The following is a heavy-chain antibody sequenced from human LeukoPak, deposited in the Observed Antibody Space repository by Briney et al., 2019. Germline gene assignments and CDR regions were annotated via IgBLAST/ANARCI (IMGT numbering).Heavy chain of an antibody. CDR3: AKVDDGTGYPQLPFDY. CDR2: MSGSVSGSGGNT. D-gene: IGHD3-22*01. V-gene: IGHV3-23*01. J-gene: IGHJ4*02. Sequence: PGGSLRLSCAASGFTFSNYAVSWVRQAPGKGLEWVSAMSGSVSGSGGNTYYSDSVKGRFTISRDNSKNTLFLQMNSLRAEDTAVYYCAKVDDGTGYPQLPFDYWGQGTLVTVSS. CDR1: GFTFSNYA.